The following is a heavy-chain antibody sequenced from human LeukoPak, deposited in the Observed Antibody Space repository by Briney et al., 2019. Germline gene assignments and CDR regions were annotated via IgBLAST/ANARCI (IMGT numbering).Heavy chain of an antibody. D-gene: IGHD1-26*01. V-gene: IGHV3-74*01. CDR1: GFTFSNYA. CDR2: INRDGSSA. J-gene: IGHJ4*02. CDR3: AREDSGSYHPDR. Sequence: GGSLRFSCAASGFTFSNYAKSWVRQAPGKGLVWVSRINRDGSSATYADSVMGRLTISRDNAKSTLYLEINSLRAEDTAVYYCAREDSGSYHPDRWGQGALVTVSS.